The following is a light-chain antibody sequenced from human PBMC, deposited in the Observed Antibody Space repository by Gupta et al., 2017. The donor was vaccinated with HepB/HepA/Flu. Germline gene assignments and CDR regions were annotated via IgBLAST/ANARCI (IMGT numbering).Light chain of an antibody. CDR3: QSYDSSLSGSRV. CDR2: YNS. J-gene: IGLJ3*02. Sequence: QSVLTQPPSVSGAPGQRVTLSCTGSSSNIGAGYDVHWYQLLPGTAPKLLIYYNSNRPSGVPDRFSGSKSGTSASLAITGLQAEDEADYYCQSYDSSLSGSRVFGGGTKLTVL. V-gene: IGLV1-40*01. CDR1: SSNIGAGYD.